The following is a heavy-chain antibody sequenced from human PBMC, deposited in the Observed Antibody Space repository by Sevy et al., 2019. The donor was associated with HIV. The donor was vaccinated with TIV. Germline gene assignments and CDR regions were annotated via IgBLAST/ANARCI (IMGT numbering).Heavy chain of an antibody. Sequence: ASVKVSCKASGYTFTNYFITWVRQAPGQGLEWMGRISTYNTEYAQKFQGRLTMTTDISTSTVYMELRSLRFDDTAVYYCARAPSGSQGPGQYFQHWGQGTLVTVSS. CDR2: ISTYNT. D-gene: IGHD1-26*01. V-gene: IGHV1-18*01. CDR3: ARAPSGSQGPGQYFQH. J-gene: IGHJ1*01. CDR1: GYTFTNYF.